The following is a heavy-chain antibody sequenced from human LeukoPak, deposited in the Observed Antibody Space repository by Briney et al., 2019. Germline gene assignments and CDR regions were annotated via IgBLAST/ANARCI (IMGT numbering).Heavy chain of an antibody. Sequence: PGGSLRLSCAASGFTFSSYSMNWVRQAPGKGLEWVSSISSSSSYIYYADSVKGRFTISRDNAKNTLYLQMNSLRAEDTALYYCAKDRSNYYYYMDVWGKGTTVTISS. CDR1: GFTFSSYS. CDR2: ISSSSSYI. V-gene: IGHV3-21*01. D-gene: IGHD3/OR15-3a*01. J-gene: IGHJ6*03. CDR3: AKDRSNYYYYMDV.